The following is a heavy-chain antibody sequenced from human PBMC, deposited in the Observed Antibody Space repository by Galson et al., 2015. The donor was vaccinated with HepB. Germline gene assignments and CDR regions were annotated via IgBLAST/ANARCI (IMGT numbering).Heavy chain of an antibody. CDR2: ISGSGGST. CDR1: GFTFSSYA. D-gene: IGHD3-22*01. V-gene: IGHV3-23*01. J-gene: IGHJ3*02. Sequence: SLRLSCAASGFTFSSYAMSWVRQAPGKGLEWVSAISGSGGSTYYADSVKGRFTISRDNSKNTLYLQMNSLRAEDTAVYYCAKVGYYYDSSGYDAFDIWGQGTMVTVSS. CDR3: AKVGYYYDSSGYDAFDI.